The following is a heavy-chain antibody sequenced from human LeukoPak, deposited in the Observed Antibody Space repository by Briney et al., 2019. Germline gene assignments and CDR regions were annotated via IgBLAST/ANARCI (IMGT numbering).Heavy chain of an antibody. CDR2: IWYDGSNK. J-gene: IGHJ3*02. V-gene: IGHV3-33*01. CDR1: GFTFSSYG. D-gene: IGHD6-13*01. CDR3: ARGAAGAFDI. Sequence: PGRSLRLSCAASGFTFSSYGMHWVRQAPGKGPEWVAVIWYDGSNKYYADSVKGRFTISRDNSKNTLYLQMNSLRAEDTAVYYCARGAAGAFDIWGQGTMVTVSS.